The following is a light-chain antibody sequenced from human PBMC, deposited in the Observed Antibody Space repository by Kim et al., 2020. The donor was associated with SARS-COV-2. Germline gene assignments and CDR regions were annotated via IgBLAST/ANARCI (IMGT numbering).Light chain of an antibody. CDR2: GAS. CDR3: QQYGSSPLT. Sequence: SPGERATLSCRASQSVSSGYLAWYQQKPGQAPRLLIYGASSRATGIPDRFSGSGSGTDFTLTISRLEPEDFAVYYCQQYGSSPLTFGQGTRLEIK. V-gene: IGKV3-20*01. J-gene: IGKJ5*01. CDR1: QSVSSGY.